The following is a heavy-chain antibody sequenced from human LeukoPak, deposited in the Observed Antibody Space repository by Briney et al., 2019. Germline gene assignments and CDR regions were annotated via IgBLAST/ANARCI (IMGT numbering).Heavy chain of an antibody. CDR1: GGSISSGGYY. Sequence: SETLSLTCTVSGGSISSGGYYWSWIRQHPGKGLEWIGYIYYSGSTYYNPSLKSRVTISVDTSKNQFSLQLNSVTPEDTAVYYCARGGSGWYVSVFDPWGQGTLVTVSS. J-gene: IGHJ5*02. V-gene: IGHV4-31*03. CDR3: ARGGSGWYVSVFDP. CDR2: IYYSGST. D-gene: IGHD6-13*01.